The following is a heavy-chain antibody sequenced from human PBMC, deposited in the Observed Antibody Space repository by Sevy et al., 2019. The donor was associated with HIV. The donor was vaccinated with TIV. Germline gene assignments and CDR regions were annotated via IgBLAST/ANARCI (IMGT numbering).Heavy chain of an antibody. V-gene: IGHV5-51*01. CDR2: IYPGDSGT. J-gene: IGHJ6*02. CDR3: ARISSSPRAYYYYFGMDV. CDR1: EYNFTNYW. Sequence: GESLKISCKGSEYNFTNYWIGWVRQMPGKGLEWMGIIYPGDSGTRYSPSFQDQVTISAYKSISTAYLQWSSLKASDTAMYYCARISSSPRAYYYYFGMDVWGQGTTVTVSS. D-gene: IGHD6-6*01.